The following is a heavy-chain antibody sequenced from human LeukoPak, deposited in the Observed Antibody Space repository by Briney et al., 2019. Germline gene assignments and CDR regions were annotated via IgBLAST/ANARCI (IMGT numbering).Heavy chain of an antibody. CDR3: ARDIGDYYGSGSYWLL. D-gene: IGHD3-10*01. J-gene: IGHJ4*02. Sequence: GASVKVSCKASGYSFIDYYIHWVRQAPGQGLEWMGWVNPHSGGTKFAQKFQGRVTMTRDTSINTAYMEVSSLRSDDTAVYYRARDIGDYYGSGSYWLLWGQGTLVTVAS. V-gene: IGHV1-2*02. CDR2: VNPHSGGT. CDR1: GYSFIDYY.